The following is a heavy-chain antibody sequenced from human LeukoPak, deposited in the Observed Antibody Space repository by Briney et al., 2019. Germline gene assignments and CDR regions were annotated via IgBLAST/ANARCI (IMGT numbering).Heavy chain of an antibody. D-gene: IGHD1-26*01. CDR2: IGTVGDT. V-gene: IGHV3-13*04. Sequence: PGGSLRLSCAASGFTFSGYDFHWVRQATGRGLEWVSAIGTVGDTHYLDSVKGRFTISRENAKNSLYLQMNSLRAEDTAVYYCARATTFDYWGQGTLVTVSS. CDR3: ARATTFDY. CDR1: GFTFSGYD. J-gene: IGHJ4*02.